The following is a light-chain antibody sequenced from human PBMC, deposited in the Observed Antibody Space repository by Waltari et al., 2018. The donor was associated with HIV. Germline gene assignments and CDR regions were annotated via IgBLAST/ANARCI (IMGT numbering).Light chain of an antibody. V-gene: IGLV2-11*01. CDR2: DVS. CDR3: CSYAGNYTFV. Sequence: QYALTQPRSVSGSPGQSVTISCTGTSSDVGGYNYVSWYQQHPGKAPKFMIYDVSKRPSGVPDRFSGSKSGNTASLTISGLQAEDEADYYCCSYAGNYTFVFGGGTKLTVL. J-gene: IGLJ2*01. CDR1: SSDVGGYNY.